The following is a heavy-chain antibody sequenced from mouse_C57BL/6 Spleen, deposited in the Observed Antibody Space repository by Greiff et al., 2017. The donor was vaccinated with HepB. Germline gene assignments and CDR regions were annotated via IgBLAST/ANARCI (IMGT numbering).Heavy chain of an antibody. D-gene: IGHD1-1*01. CDR3: ARLPYYFGNWYFDV. J-gene: IGHJ1*03. CDR1: GFTFSDYY. Sequence: EVKLVESGGGLVQPGGSLKLSCAASGFTFSDYYMYWVRQTPEKRLEWVAYISNGGGSTYYTDTVKGRFTISRDNAKNTRYLQMSRLKSEDTAMYYCARLPYYFGNWYFDVWGTGTTVTVSS. V-gene: IGHV5-12*01. CDR2: ISNGGGST.